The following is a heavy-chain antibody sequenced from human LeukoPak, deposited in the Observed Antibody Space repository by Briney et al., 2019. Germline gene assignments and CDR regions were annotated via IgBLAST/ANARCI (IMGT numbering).Heavy chain of an antibody. CDR2: IYYSGST. CDR3: ARDGGYSYGGFDY. J-gene: IGHJ4*02. Sequence: PSETLSLTCAVYGGSFSGYYWSWIRQPPGKGLEWIGYIYYSGSTNYNPSLKSRVTISVDTSKNQFSLKLSSVTAADTAVYYCARDGGYSYGGFDYWGQGTLVTVSS. D-gene: IGHD5-18*01. CDR1: GGSFSGYY. V-gene: IGHV4-59*01.